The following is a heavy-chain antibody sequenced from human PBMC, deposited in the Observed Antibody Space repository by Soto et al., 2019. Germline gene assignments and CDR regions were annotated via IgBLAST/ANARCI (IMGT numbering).Heavy chain of an antibody. Sequence: EVQLVESGGGLVQPGGSLRLSCAASGFTFSRNWMHWVRQAPGKGLVWLSRINGDGTTTTYADSVKGRFTISRDNSKNTVYLQINNLRADDTAVYYCATVGTGSYNWFAPWGQGTLVTVSS. J-gene: IGHJ5*02. V-gene: IGHV3-74*01. CDR1: GFTFSRNW. CDR2: INGDGTTT. D-gene: IGHD6-13*01. CDR3: ATVGTGSYNWFAP.